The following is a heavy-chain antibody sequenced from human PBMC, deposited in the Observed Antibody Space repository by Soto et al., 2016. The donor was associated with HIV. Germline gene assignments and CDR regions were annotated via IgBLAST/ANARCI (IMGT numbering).Heavy chain of an antibody. CDR2: IIPIFGTA. V-gene: IGHV1-69*13. D-gene: IGHD4-17*01. Sequence: QVQLVQSGAEVKKPGSSVKVSCKASGGTFSSYAISWVRQAPGQGLEWMGGIIPIFGTANYAQKLQGRVTITADESTSTAYMELSSLRSGDTAVYYCSYGDLGRTDAFDIWGQGTMVTVSS. J-gene: IGHJ3*02. CDR1: GGTFSSYA. CDR3: SYGDLGRTDAFDI.